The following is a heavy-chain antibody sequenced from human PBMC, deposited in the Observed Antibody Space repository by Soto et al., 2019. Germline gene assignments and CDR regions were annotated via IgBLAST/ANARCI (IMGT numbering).Heavy chain of an antibody. Sequence: GESLKISCKGSGYSFTSYWIGWVRQMPGKGLEWMGIIYPGDSDTRYSPSFQGQVTISADKSISTAYLQWNSLKASDTAMYYCARGGRQPFSADYYYGMDVWGQGTTVTVSS. CDR1: GYSFTSYW. V-gene: IGHV5-51*01. J-gene: IGHJ6*02. CDR2: IYPGDSDT. CDR3: ARGGRQPFSADYYYGMDV. D-gene: IGHD3-16*01.